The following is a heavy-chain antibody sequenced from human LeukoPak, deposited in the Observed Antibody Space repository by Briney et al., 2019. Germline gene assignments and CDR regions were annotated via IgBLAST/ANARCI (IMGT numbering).Heavy chain of an antibody. V-gene: IGHV1-2*02. Sequence: ASVKVSCKASGYTFTSYDINWVRQAPGQGLEWMGWINPNSGGTNYAQKFQGRVTMTRDTSISTAYMELSRLRSDDTAVYYCARDLYSSSLEWGQGTLVTVSS. J-gene: IGHJ4*02. D-gene: IGHD6-13*01. CDR3: ARDLYSSSLE. CDR1: GYTFTSYD. CDR2: INPNSGGT.